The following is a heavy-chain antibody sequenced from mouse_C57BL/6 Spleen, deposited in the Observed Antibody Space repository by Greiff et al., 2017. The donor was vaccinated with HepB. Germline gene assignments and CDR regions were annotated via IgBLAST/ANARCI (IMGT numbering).Heavy chain of an antibody. CDR1: GFTFSNYW. V-gene: IGHV6-3*01. J-gene: IGHJ3*01. CDR2: IRLKSDNYAT. Sequence: DVQLVESGGGLVQPGGSMKLSCVASGFTFSNYWMNWVRQSPEKGLEWVAQIRLKSDNYATHYAESVKGRFTISRDDSKSSVYLQMNNLRAEDTGIYYCTARGFAYWGQGTLVTVSA. CDR3: TARGFAY.